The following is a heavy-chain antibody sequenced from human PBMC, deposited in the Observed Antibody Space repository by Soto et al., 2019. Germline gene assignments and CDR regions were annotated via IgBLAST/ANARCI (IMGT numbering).Heavy chain of an antibody. V-gene: IGHV1-18*01. D-gene: IGHD2-15*01. Sequence: ASVKVSCKASGYTFSNYDIIWVRQAPGQGLEWMGWISVHNGNRNYAQNFQGRITMTTDTFTSTAYMELRSLRSDDTAVYYCAREGYLGWIDPWGQGSLVTVPS. CDR3: AREGYLGWIDP. CDR2: ISVHNGNR. CDR1: GYTFSNYD. J-gene: IGHJ5*02.